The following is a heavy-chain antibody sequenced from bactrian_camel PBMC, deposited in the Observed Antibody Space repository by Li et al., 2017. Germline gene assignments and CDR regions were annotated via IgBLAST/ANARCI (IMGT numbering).Heavy chain of an antibody. V-gene: IGHV3S6*01. D-gene: IGHD6*01. Sequence: VQLVESGGGLVQPGGSLSLSCAASGFTFSTFCSTYYMNWVRQAPGKGLEWVASVYTGGTYTYYADSVKGRFTISRDNAKNTLYLQMNSLKPEDTAMYYCAADGGVVAGGFGYWGQGTQVTVS. J-gene: IGHJ6*01. CDR3: AADGGVVAGGFGY. CDR1: GFTFSTFC. CDR2: VYTGGTYT.